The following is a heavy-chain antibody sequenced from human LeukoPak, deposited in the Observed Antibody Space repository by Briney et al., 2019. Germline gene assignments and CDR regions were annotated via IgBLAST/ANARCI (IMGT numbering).Heavy chain of an antibody. Sequence: SETLSLTCTVSGGSVSSGSYYWSWIRQPPGKGLEWIGYIYYSGSTNYNPSLKSRVTISVDTSKDQFSLKLSSVTAADTAVYYCARGDCSSTSQQYYYYGMDVWGKGTTVTVSS. CDR3: ARGDCSSTSQQYYYYGMDV. CDR2: IYYSGST. CDR1: GGSVSSGSYY. J-gene: IGHJ6*04. D-gene: IGHD2-2*01. V-gene: IGHV4-61*01.